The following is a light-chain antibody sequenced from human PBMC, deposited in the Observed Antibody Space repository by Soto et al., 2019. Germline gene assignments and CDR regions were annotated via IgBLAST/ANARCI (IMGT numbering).Light chain of an antibody. Sequence: DIQMTQSPSSLSASVGDRVTITCQASQDITSYLNWYQHKPGKAPKLLIYDASILEAGVPPRFSGSGSGTDFTRTISSLQPEDVALYYCQHCDYLPMFGPGTTVDFK. V-gene: IGKV1-33*01. CDR2: DAS. CDR1: QDITSY. J-gene: IGKJ3*01. CDR3: QHCDYLPM.